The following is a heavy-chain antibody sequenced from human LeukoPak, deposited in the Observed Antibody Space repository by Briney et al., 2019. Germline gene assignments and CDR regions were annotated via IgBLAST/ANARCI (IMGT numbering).Heavy chain of an antibody. Sequence: PSETLSLTCTVSGGSISSYYWSWIRQPPGKGLEWIGYIYYSGSTNYNPSLKSRVTISVDTSKNQFSLKLSSVTAADTAVYYCARVQQYQLLYQYYYYMDVWAKGPRSPSP. J-gene: IGHJ6*03. CDR3: ARVQQYQLLYQYYYYMDV. CDR2: IYYSGST. V-gene: IGHV4-59*01. CDR1: GGSISSYY. D-gene: IGHD2-2*02.